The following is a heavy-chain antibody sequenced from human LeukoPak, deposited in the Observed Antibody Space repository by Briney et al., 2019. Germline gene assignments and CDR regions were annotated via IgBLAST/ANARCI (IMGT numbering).Heavy chain of an antibody. CDR2: TNWNGGST. D-gene: IGHD2-15*01. J-gene: IGHJ4*02. Sequence: GGSLRLSCAASGFTFDDYGMSWVRQAPGKGLEWVSGTNWNGGSTGYADSVKGRFTISRDNAKNSLYLQMNSLRAEGTALYYCARDRGYCSGGSCSFDYWGQGTLVTVSS. CDR3: ARDRGYCSGGSCSFDY. CDR1: GFTFDDYG. V-gene: IGHV3-20*04.